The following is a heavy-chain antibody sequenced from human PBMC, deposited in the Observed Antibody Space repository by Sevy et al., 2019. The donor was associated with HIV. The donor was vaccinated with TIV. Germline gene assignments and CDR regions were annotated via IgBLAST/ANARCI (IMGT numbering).Heavy chain of an antibody. V-gene: IGHV4-61*02. Sequence: SETLSLTCSISGGSSRSGTYYWSWIRQPAGKGLEWIGRVHTSGRTNYNPSLKRRVTISVDTSRNQFSLRLRSVTAADTAVYYCAGEYSSGWYQAFDVWGQGTMVTVSS. CDR1: GGSSRSGTYY. D-gene: IGHD6-13*01. CDR2: VHTSGRT. J-gene: IGHJ3*01. CDR3: AGEYSSGWYQAFDV.